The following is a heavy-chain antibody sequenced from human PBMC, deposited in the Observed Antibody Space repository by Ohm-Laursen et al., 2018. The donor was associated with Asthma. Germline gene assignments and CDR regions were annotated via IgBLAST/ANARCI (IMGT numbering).Heavy chain of an antibody. J-gene: IGHJ3*02. D-gene: IGHD2-21*02. CDR1: GFTFSNYA. V-gene: IGHV3-30*03. Sequence: SLRLSCTATGFTFSNYAIHWVRQAPGKGLEWVAVISYDGSNKYYADSVKGRFTISRDNSKSTLYMQMNSLRAEDTAVYYCARRDFSGGDPNAAFDIWGQGTMVTVSS. CDR3: ARRDFSGGDPNAAFDI. CDR2: ISYDGSNK.